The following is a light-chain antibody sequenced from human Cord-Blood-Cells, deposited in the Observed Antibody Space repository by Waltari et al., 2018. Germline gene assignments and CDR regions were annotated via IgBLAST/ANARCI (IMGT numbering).Light chain of an antibody. V-gene: IGLV2-14*01. Sequence: QSALTQPASVSGSPGQSITISCTGTSSDVGGYNYVSWYQQHPGKAPKLMIYDVSKRPSGVSNRFSGSKSGNTASLTISGLQAEDEADYYCSSYTSSSTLYVFGTGTKATVL. J-gene: IGLJ1*01. CDR2: DVS. CDR1: SSDVGGYNY. CDR3: SSYTSSSTLYV.